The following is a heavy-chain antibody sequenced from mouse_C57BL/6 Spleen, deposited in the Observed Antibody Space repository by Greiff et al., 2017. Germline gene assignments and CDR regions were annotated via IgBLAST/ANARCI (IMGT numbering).Heavy chain of an antibody. J-gene: IGHJ2*01. V-gene: IGHV14-2*01. Sequence: EVMLVESGAELVKPGASVKLSCTASGFNIKDYYMHWVKQRTEQGLEWIGRIDPEDGDTKYAPKFQGKATITADTSSNTAYLQLSSLTSEDTAVYYCASGNYVQYYFGYWGQGTTLTVSS. CDR1: GFNIKDYY. D-gene: IGHD2-1*01. CDR2: IDPEDGDT. CDR3: ASGNYVQYYFGY.